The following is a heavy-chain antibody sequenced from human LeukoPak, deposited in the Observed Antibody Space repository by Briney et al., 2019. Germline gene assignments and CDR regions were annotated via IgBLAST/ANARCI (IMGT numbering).Heavy chain of an antibody. CDR2: IIPIFGTA. CDR1: GGTFSSYA. J-gene: IGHJ4*02. D-gene: IGHD3-9*01. CDR3: VTHGPLRYFDWARHTPLGY. V-gene: IGHV1-69*13. Sequence: GASVTVSCKASGGTFSSYAISWVRQAPGRGHEWMGGIIPIFGTANYAQKFQGRVTMTADESTSTAYMELSSLRSEDTAVYYCVTHGPLRYFDWARHTPLGYWGQGTLATVSS.